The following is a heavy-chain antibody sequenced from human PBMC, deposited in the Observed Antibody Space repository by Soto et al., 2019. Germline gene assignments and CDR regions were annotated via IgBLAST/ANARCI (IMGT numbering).Heavy chain of an antibody. CDR2: VFHSGNT. D-gene: IGHD4-4*01. J-gene: IGHJ4*02. V-gene: IGHV4-4*02. CDR3: ARQFVNRYTGSKYPDY. CDR1: DDSITYNNW. Sequence: SETLSLTCAVSDDSITYNNWWTWVRQAPGKGLEWIGEVFHSGNTNYNPSLMSRVTISVDTSKNQFSLQLYSVTAADTAVYYCARQFVNRYTGSKYPDYWGKGTLVTVSS.